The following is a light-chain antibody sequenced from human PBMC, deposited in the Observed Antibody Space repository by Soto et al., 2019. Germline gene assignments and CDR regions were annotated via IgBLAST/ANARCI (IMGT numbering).Light chain of an antibody. CDR2: GAS. V-gene: IGKV3D-15*01. CDR1: QSVRIN. J-gene: IGKJ1*01. Sequence: EIAMTQSPATLSVSPGERATLSCRASQSVRINLAWYQQKPGQAPRLLIYGASNRATGVPARFSGSGSGTEFTLTISSLQSEDFAVYYCQQYNNWPPWTFGQGTKVEIK. CDR3: QQYNNWPPWT.